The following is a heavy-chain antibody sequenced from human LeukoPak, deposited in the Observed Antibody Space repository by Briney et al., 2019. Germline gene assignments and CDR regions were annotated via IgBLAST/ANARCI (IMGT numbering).Heavy chain of an antibody. CDR1: GFTFSDYY. Sequence: GGSLRLSCAASGFTFSDYYMSWIRQAPGKGLEWVSSISSSDNTIYYTDSVTGRFTISRDNAKNPLYLQMNSLRAEDTAVYYCSRGGIRESGGWSGYWGQGTLVTVSS. CDR3: SRGGIRESGGWSGY. J-gene: IGHJ4*02. CDR2: ISSSDNTI. D-gene: IGHD6-19*01. V-gene: IGHV3-11*04.